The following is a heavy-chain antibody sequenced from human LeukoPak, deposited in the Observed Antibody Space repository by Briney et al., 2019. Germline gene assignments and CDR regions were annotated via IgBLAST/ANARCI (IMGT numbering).Heavy chain of an antibody. D-gene: IGHD3-22*01. CDR3: ATGGYYDSKCFDY. CDR2: FDPEDGET. CDR1: GYTLTELS. V-gene: IGHV1-24*01. J-gene: IGHJ4*02. Sequence: GASVKVSCKVSGYTLTELSMHWVRQAPGKGLEWMGGFDPEDGETIYAQKFQGRVTMTEDTSTDTDYMELSSLRSEDTAVYYCATGGYYDSKCFDYWGQGTLVTVSS.